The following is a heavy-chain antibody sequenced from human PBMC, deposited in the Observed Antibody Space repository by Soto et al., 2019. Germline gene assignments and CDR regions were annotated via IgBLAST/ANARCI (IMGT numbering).Heavy chain of an antibody. CDR3: ARDESFAFDI. D-gene: IGHD3-16*02. CDR1: GFTFTSYS. V-gene: IGHV3-48*01. J-gene: IGHJ3*02. Sequence: GGSLRLSCAASGFTFTSYSMNWVRQAPGKGLEWVSYIRGTTHYADSVKGRFTISRDNARSSLYLQMNSLRADDTAVYYCARDESFAFDIWGQGTMVTVSS. CDR2: IRGTT.